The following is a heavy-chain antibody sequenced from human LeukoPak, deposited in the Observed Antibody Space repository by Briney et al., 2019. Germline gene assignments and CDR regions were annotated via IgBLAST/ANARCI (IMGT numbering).Heavy chain of an antibody. CDR3: AKDSKSRYSGSYFDWFDP. CDR1: GFTFSSNY. J-gene: IGHJ5*02. Sequence: PGESLRLSCAASGFTFSSNYMSWVRQAPGKGLEWVSVIYSGGSTYYADSVKGRFTISRDNSKNTLYLQMNSLRAEDTAVYYCAKDSKSRYSGSYFDWFDPWGQGTLVTVSS. V-gene: IGHV3-53*01. D-gene: IGHD1-26*01. CDR2: IYSGGST.